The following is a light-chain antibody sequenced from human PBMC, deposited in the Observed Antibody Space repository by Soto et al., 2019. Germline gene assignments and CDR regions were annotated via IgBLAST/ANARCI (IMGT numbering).Light chain of an antibody. CDR3: QQRSLLFT. Sequence: EIVLTQSPATLSLSPGERATLSCRTSQSVGSSLAWYQQKPGQPPRLLIYDSSNRATGIPGRFSGSGSGTDFTLTISSLEPADFAVYYCQQRSLLFTFGGGTKVDSK. CDR1: QSVGSS. V-gene: IGKV3-11*01. CDR2: DSS. J-gene: IGKJ4*01.